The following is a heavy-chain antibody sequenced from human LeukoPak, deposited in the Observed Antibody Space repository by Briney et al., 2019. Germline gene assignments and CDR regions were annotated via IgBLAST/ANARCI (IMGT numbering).Heavy chain of an antibody. D-gene: IGHD5-12*01. CDR2: IKEDGSLK. J-gene: IGHJ4*02. CDR3: AKDRGYSGYDHFDY. Sequence: GGSLRLSCAASGFVFSNFWMSWVRQAPGKGPEWVANIKEDGSLKNYVDSVEGRFTVSRDNAKNTLYLQMNSLRAEDTAVYYCAKDRGYSGYDHFDYWGQGTLVTVSS. V-gene: IGHV3-7*03. CDR1: GFVFSNFW.